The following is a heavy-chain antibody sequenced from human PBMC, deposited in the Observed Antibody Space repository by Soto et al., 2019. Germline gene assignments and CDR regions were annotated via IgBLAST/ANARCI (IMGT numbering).Heavy chain of an antibody. CDR2: ISGSGGST. J-gene: IGHJ6*03. D-gene: IGHD3-16*01. Sequence: GGSLRLSCAASGFTFSSYAMSWVRQAPGKGLEWVSAISGSGGSTYYADSVKGRFTISRDNSKNTLYLQMNSLRAEDTAVYYCANHPPDQRFGGDPARYYYYMDVWGKGTTVTVSS. CDR1: GFTFSSYA. V-gene: IGHV3-23*01. CDR3: ANHPPDQRFGGDPARYYYYMDV.